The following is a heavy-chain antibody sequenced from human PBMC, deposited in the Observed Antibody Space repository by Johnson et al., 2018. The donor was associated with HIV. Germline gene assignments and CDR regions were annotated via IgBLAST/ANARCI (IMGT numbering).Heavy chain of an antibody. CDR1: GFTLNSYG. CDR2: IRYDGSNT. CDR3: AKGSGWYSAFDI. J-gene: IGHJ3*02. V-gene: IGHV3-30*02. Sequence: QEKLVESGGGVVQPGGSLRLSCAASGFTLNSYGMHWVRQAPGKGLEWVAFIRYDGSNTYYGDSMKGRLTISRDNSKNTLFLQMNSLRAEDTAVYYCAKGSGWYSAFDIWGRGTMVTVSS. D-gene: IGHD6-19*01.